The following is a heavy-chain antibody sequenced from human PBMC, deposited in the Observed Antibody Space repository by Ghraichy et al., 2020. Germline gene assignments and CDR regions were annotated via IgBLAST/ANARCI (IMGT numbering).Heavy chain of an antibody. V-gene: IGHV4-34*01. Sequence: SETLSLTCAVYGGSFSGYYWSWIRQPPGKGLEWIGEINHSGSTNYNPSLKSRVTISVDTSKNQFSLKLSSVTAADTAVYYCARGGLYNWNVFDYWGQGTLVTVSS. CDR2: INHSGST. CDR1: GGSFSGYY. CDR3: ARGGLYNWNVFDY. J-gene: IGHJ4*02. D-gene: IGHD1-20*01.